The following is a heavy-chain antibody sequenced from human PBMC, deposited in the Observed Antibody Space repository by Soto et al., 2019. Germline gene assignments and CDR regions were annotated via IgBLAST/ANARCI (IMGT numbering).Heavy chain of an antibody. CDR3: ARGRHGISSSVMDV. Sequence: ASVKVSCKASGYTFTSYGISWVRQAPGQGLEWMGWISAFNGNTNYAQKLQGRVTMTTDTSTSTAYMELSSLRSEDTAVYYCARGRHGISSSVMDVWGQGTTVTVSS. V-gene: IGHV1-18*04. J-gene: IGHJ6*02. D-gene: IGHD2-2*01. CDR2: ISAFNGNT. CDR1: GYTFTSYG.